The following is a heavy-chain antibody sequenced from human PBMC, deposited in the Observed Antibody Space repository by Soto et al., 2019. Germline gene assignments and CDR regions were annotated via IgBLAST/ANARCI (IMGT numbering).Heavy chain of an antibody. D-gene: IGHD2-15*01. J-gene: IGHJ5*02. CDR1: GYTFTSYG. CDR3: ARASVVAASRNWFDP. Sequence: VASVKVSCKASGYTFTSYGISWVRQAPGQGLEWMGWVSAYNGNTNYAQKLQGRVTMTTDTSTSTAYMELRSLRSDDTAVYYCARASVVAASRNWFDPWGQGTLVTVSS. CDR2: VSAYNGNT. V-gene: IGHV1-18*01.